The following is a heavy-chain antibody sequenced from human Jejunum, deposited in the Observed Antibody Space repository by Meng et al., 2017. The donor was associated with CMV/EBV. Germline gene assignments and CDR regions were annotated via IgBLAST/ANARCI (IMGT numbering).Heavy chain of an antibody. D-gene: IGHD3-9*01. Sequence: GFTFSTCAMHWVRQAPGKGLEWVALISYDGNNQFYADSVKGRFTISRDNSKKTLYLQMNSLRADDTAVYYCARAGDFDWLLLVYWGQGTLVTVSS. CDR2: ISYDGNNQ. CDR3: ARAGDFDWLLLVY. CDR1: GFTFSTCA. V-gene: IGHV3-30*04. J-gene: IGHJ4*02.